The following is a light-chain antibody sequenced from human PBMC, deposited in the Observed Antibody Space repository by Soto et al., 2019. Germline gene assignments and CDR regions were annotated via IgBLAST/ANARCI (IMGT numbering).Light chain of an antibody. Sequence: QSVLTQPPSASGSPGQSVTISCTGSSSDVGGYNYVSWYQQHPGKAPKLMIYEVIKRPSGVPDRFSGSKSGNTASLTVSGLQAEDEADYYCSSYGGSNNYVLGTGTKVPS. CDR2: EVI. CDR3: SSYGGSNNYV. J-gene: IGLJ1*01. CDR1: SSDVGGYNY. V-gene: IGLV2-8*01.